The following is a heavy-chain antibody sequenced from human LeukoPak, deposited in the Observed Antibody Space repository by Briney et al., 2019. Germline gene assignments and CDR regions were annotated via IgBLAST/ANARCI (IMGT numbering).Heavy chain of an antibody. J-gene: IGHJ3*02. Sequence: GGSLRLSCAASGFTFHGSWMNWVRQAPGKGLEWVSYISSSSSTTYYADSVKGRFTVSRDNAKNSLYLQMSSLRVEDTAVYYCARDAMQQWLVPDAFDIWGQVTMVIVSS. CDR1: GFTFHGSW. V-gene: IGHV3-48*04. CDR2: ISSSSSTT. D-gene: IGHD6-19*01. CDR3: ARDAMQQWLVPDAFDI.